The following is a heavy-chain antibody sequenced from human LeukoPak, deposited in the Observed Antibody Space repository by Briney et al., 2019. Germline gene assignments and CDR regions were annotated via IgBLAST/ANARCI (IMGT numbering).Heavy chain of an antibody. Sequence: GGSLRLSCAASGFTFSSYSMSWVRQAPGKGLEWVSSISSSSSYIYYADSVKGRFTISRDNAKNSLYLQMNSLRAEDTAVYYCAREQVDIVTTSDAFDIWGQGTMVTVSS. D-gene: IGHD5-12*01. CDR2: ISSSSSYI. J-gene: IGHJ3*02. CDR1: GFTFSSYS. V-gene: IGHV3-21*01. CDR3: AREQVDIVTTSDAFDI.